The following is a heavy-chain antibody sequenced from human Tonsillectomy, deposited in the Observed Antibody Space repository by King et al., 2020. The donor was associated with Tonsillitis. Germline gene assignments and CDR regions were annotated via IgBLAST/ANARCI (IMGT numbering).Heavy chain of an antibody. CDR2: IYSGGST. CDR1: GLTVRSNY. V-gene: IGHV3-66*01. J-gene: IGHJ6*03. D-gene: IGHD2/OR15-2a*01. Sequence: DVQLVESGGGLVQPGGSLRLSCAASGLTVRSNYMSWVRQAPGKGLEWVSVIYSGGSTYYADSVKGRFTISRDNSKNTLYLQMNSLRAEDTAVYYCARWRPDYLDFYYYYMDVWGKGTTVTVSS. CDR3: ARWRPDYLDFYYYYMDV.